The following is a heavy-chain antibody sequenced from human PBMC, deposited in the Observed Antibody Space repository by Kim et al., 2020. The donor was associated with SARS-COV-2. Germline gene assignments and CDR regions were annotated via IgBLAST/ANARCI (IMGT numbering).Heavy chain of an antibody. Sequence: GGSLRLSCAASGFTFSSHWMHWVRQAPGKGPVWVSRINADLSVIEYAASVKGRFTISRDNAKSTLDLQMNSLRPEDTAVYYCARGSGNYGFDSWGQGILVAVSS. J-gene: IGHJ4*02. D-gene: IGHD3-22*01. CDR1: GFTFSSHW. CDR2: INADLSVI. V-gene: IGHV3-74*01. CDR3: ARGSGNYGFDS.